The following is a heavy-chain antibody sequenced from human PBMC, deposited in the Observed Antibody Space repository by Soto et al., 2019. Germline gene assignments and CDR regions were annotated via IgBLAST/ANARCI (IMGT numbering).Heavy chain of an antibody. Sequence: VQLLESGGGLVQPGGSLRLSCAASGFTFRNFPMNWVRQAPGKGLDWVSTISATTPNTYYADSVRGRFTISRDNYKNTLYLQMNDVRAEDTAVYYCARDWNLAQWGQGTLV. CDR2: ISATTPNT. V-gene: IGHV3-23*01. CDR1: GFTFRNFP. J-gene: IGHJ1*01. D-gene: IGHD1-1*01. CDR3: ARDWNLAQ.